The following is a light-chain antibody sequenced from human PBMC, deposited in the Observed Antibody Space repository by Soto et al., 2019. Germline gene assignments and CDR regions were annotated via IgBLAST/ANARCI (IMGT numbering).Light chain of an antibody. CDR3: QQYNSYHT. Sequence: DIQMTQSPSTLSASVGDRVTITCRASQSISSWLAWYQQKPGKAPKLLIYKASSLESGVPSRFSGSGSETEFTLTISSLQPDDFANYYCQQYNSYHTFGQGTKLEIK. CDR2: KAS. V-gene: IGKV1-5*03. J-gene: IGKJ2*01. CDR1: QSISSW.